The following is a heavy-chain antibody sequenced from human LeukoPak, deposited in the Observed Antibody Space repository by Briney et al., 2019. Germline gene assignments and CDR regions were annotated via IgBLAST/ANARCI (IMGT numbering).Heavy chain of an antibody. J-gene: IGHJ6*02. Sequence: GGSLRLSCAASGFTFSSYAMSWVRQAPGKGLEWVSAISGSGGSTYYADSVKGRFTISRDNSKNTLYLQMNSLRAEDTAVYYCAKDKRYYDILTGYFYYYGMDVWGQGTTVTVSS. CDR1: GFTFSSYA. CDR3: AKDKRYYDILTGYFYYYGMDV. CDR2: ISGSGGST. V-gene: IGHV3-23*01. D-gene: IGHD3-9*01.